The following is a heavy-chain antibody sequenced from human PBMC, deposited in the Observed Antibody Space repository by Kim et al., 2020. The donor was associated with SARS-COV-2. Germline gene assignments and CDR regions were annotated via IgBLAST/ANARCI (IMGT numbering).Heavy chain of an antibody. J-gene: IGHJ6*02. CDR2: ISSISSTI. CDR3: AREGSSGWYRGRGYYYGMDV. CDR1: GFTFSSYS. Sequence: GGSLRLSCAASGFTFSSYSMNWVRQAPGKGLEWVSYISSISSTIYYADSVKGRFTISRDNAKNSLYLQMNSLRDEDTAVYYCAREGSSGWYRGRGYYYGMDVWGQGTTVTVSS. D-gene: IGHD6-19*01. V-gene: IGHV3-48*02.